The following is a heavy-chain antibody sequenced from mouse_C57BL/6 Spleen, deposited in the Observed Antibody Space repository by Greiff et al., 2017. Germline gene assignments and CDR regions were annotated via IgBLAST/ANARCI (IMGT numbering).Heavy chain of an antibody. CDR2: INPSTGGT. D-gene: IGHD1-1*01. V-gene: IGHV1-42*01. CDR3: ARRDYYGSSHFDY. CDR1: GYSFTGYY. Sequence: VQLQQSGPELVKPGASVKISCKASGYSFTGYYMNWVKQSPEKSLEWIGEINPSTGGTTYNQKFKAKATLTVDKSSSTAYMQLKSLTSEDSAVYYCARRDYYGSSHFDYGGQGTTLTVSS. J-gene: IGHJ2*01.